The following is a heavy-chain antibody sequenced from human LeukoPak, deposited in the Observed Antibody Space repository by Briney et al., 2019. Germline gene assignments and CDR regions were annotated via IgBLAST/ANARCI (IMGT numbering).Heavy chain of an antibody. V-gene: IGHV4-38-2*01. CDR1: NYPISSDYY. CDR3: ATHGLGIVTAANFDY. CDR2: IFHRGTA. D-gene: IGHD2/OR15-2a*01. J-gene: IGHJ4*02. Sequence: SETLSLTCSVFNYPISSDYYWGWIRQPPGKGLEWIASIFHRGTAHYNSSPSLRNRVTISMDTSTNQFSLKLTSVTASDTALYYCATHGLGIVTAANFDYWGQGTLVTVSS.